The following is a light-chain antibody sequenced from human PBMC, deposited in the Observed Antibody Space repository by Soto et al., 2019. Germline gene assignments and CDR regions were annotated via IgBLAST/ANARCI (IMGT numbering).Light chain of an antibody. CDR3: LQHNSYPQM. J-gene: IGKJ1*01. CDR1: QGIRDA. V-gene: IGKV1-17*01. CDR2: AAS. Sequence: DIQMTQSPSCLFASVGDRVTITCRASQGIRDALGWYQQKPGKAPKRLIYAASSLQSGVPSRFSGSGSGKEFTRTISSVQPEDFATYYCLQHNSYPQMFGQGTKMEIK.